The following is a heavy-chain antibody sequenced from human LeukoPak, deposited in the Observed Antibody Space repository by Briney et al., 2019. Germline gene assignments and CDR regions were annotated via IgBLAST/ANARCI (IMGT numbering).Heavy chain of an antibody. CDR1: GFTFSSYA. Sequence: GRSLRLSCAASGFTFSSYAMHWVRQVPGKGLEWVAVISYDGSNKYYADSVKGRFTISRDNSKNTLYLQMNSLRAEDTAVYYCARDGGWYYFDYWGQGTLVTVSS. D-gene: IGHD6-19*01. V-gene: IGHV3-30-3*01. CDR3: ARDGGWYYFDY. J-gene: IGHJ4*02. CDR2: ISYDGSNK.